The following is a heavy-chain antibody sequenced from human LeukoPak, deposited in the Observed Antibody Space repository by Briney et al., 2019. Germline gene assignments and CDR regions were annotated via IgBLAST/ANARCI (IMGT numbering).Heavy chain of an antibody. CDR2: IYYSGST. J-gene: IGHJ3*02. CDR3: ARQRGVTRAFDI. Sequence: SETLSLTCTVSGGSISSYYWSWIRQPPGKGLEWIGYIYYSGSTNYNPSLKSRVTISVDTSKNQSSLNLSSVTAADTAAYYCARQRGVTRAFDIWGQGTVVTVSS. CDR1: GGSISSYY. D-gene: IGHD3-10*01. V-gene: IGHV4-59*08.